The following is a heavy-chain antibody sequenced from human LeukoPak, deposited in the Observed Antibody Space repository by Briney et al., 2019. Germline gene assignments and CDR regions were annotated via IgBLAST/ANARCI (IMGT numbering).Heavy chain of an antibody. Sequence: PGGSLRLSCAASGFTFSSYSMNWVRQAPGKGLEWVSYISSSSSTIYYADSVKGRFTISRDNAKNSLYLQMNSLRDEDTAVYYCARQDIVATHNAFDIWGQGTMVTVSS. D-gene: IGHD5-12*01. CDR2: ISSSSSTI. CDR1: GFTFSSYS. V-gene: IGHV3-48*02. J-gene: IGHJ3*02. CDR3: ARQDIVATHNAFDI.